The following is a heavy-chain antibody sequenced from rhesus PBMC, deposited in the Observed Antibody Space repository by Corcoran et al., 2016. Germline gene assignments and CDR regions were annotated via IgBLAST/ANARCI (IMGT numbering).Heavy chain of an antibody. CDR1: GFTFGSYA. Sequence: QVQLVQSGAEVKKPGASVKVSCKASGFTFGSYAISWVRQAPGQGLEGMGVIIPLVCITNYAEEFLGRVTSTADTSTSTADMELSSLRSEDTAVYYCARKVAAIDYWGQGVLVTVSS. CDR3: ARKVAAIDY. V-gene: IGHV1-198*02. J-gene: IGHJ4*01. D-gene: IGHD4-29*01. CDR2: IIPLVCIT.